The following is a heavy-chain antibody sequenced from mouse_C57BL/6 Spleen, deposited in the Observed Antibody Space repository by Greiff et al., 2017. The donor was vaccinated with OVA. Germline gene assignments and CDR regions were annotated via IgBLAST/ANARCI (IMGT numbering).Heavy chain of an antibody. CDR2: ISDGGSYT. V-gene: IGHV5-4*03. Sequence: EVKVEESGGGLVKPGGSLKLSCAASGFTFSSYAMSWVRQTPEKRLEWVATISDGGSYTYYPDNVKGRFTISRDNAKNNLYLQMSHLKSEDTAMYYCANLIYDGYYDYWGQGTTLTVSS. CDR3: ANLIYDGYYDY. D-gene: IGHD2-3*01. J-gene: IGHJ2*01. CDR1: GFTFSSYA.